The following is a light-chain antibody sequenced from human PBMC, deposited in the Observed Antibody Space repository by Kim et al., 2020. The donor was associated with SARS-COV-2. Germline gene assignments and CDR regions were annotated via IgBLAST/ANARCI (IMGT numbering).Light chain of an antibody. Sequence: SVKLTCTLSSGHSSHAIAWHQQQPEKGPRYLMKLNSDGSHSKGDGIPDRFSGSSSGAERYLTISSLQSEDEADYYCQTWGTCTWVFGGGTKLTVL. J-gene: IGLJ3*02. CDR1: SGHSSHA. V-gene: IGLV4-69*02. CDR2: LNSDGSH. CDR3: QTWGTCTWV.